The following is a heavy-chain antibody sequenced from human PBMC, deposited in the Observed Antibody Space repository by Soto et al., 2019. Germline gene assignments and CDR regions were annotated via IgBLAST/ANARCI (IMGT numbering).Heavy chain of an antibody. V-gene: IGHV5-10-1*01. J-gene: IGHJ6*02. CDR1: GYSFTTYC. CDR3: VRYCSRTSCYKYYGMDV. Sequence: GESLKSSGRGSGYSFTTYCINWVLQMPGKGLEWMGNIDPSGSYTNYSPSFQGHVTISADKSISTAYLQWSSLKASDTAMYYCVRYCSRTSCYKYYGMDVWGQGTAVTVSS. D-gene: IGHD2-2*02. CDR2: IDPSGSYT.